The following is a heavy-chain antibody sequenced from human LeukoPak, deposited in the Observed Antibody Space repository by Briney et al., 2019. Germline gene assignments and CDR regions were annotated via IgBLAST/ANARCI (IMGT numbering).Heavy chain of an antibody. J-gene: IGHJ4*02. Sequence: GGSLRLSCAASEFTFSVFWLSWVRQAPGKGLEWVANIKKDGSEKYYAESVRGRFTISRDNAKNSLYLQMNSLRAEDTAVYYCARDPPKMATNNPFDYWGQGTLVTVSS. CDR1: EFTFSVFW. D-gene: IGHD5-24*01. CDR2: IKKDGSEK. V-gene: IGHV3-7*04. CDR3: ARDPPKMATNNPFDY.